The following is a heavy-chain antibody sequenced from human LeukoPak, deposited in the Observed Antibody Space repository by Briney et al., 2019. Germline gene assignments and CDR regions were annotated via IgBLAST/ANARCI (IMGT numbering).Heavy chain of an antibody. CDR3: ARGAPLYNYGYLLTY. CDR1: GFTFSSYE. J-gene: IGHJ4*02. D-gene: IGHD5-18*01. CDR2: ISSSGSTI. V-gene: IGHV3-48*03. Sequence: PGGSLRLSCAASGFTFSSYEMNWVRQAPGKGLEWVSYISSSGSTISYPDSVKGRFTISRDNAKNSLYLQMNSLRAEDTAVYYCARGAPLYNYGYLLTYWGRGTLVTVSP.